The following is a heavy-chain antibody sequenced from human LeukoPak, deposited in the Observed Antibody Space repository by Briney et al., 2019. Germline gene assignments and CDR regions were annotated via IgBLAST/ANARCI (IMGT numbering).Heavy chain of an antibody. J-gene: IGHJ1*01. D-gene: IGHD6-13*01. CDR1: GGSISSGGYY. Sequence: PSETLSLTCTVSGGSISSGGYYWSWIRQHPGKGLEWIGYIYYSGSTYYNPSLKSRVTISVDTSRNQFSLKLSSVTAADTAVYYCARGGSSSWYPVPEYFQHWGQGTLVTVSS. CDR2: IYYSGST. V-gene: IGHV4-31*03. CDR3: ARGGSSSWYPVPEYFQH.